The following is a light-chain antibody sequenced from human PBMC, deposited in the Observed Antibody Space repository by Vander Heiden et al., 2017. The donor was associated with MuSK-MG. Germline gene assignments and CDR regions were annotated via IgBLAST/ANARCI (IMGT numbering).Light chain of an antibody. J-gene: IGKJ3*01. CDR1: QSVSSSY. Sequence: DIALTQSPGTLSLSPGEIATLSCRASQSVSSSYLAWYQQKPGRAPRLLMYGASSRATDIRDRFSGSGSGTDFTLTISRLEPEDFAVYYCQQYGSSPIFTFGPGTKVDIK. CDR2: GAS. V-gene: IGKV3-20*01. CDR3: QQYGSSPIFT.